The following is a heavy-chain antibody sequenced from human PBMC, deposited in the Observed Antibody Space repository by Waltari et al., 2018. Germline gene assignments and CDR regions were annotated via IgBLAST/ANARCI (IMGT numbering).Heavy chain of an antibody. CDR2: LSPGDSCT. J-gene: IGHJ3*02. D-gene: IGHD2-15*01. V-gene: IGHV5-51*01. Sequence: EVQLVQSGGEMKKPGESLKISCTASGYRFDSYWIGWVRQMPGKGLEWVGSLSPGDSCTDSSPYFQGQVTISAEKSSSVAYLQWSSLQATDSGKYFCERRKGGNPRVCTFDNRDQGTVVTVSS. CDR3: ERRKGGNPRVCTFDN. CDR1: GYRFDSYW.